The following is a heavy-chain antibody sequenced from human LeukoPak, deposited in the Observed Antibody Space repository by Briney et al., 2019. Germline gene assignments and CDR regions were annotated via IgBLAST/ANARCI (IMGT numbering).Heavy chain of an antibody. V-gene: IGHV3-21*01. CDR1: AFTFRSYS. Sequence: GGSLRLPCAPPAFTFRSYSMNWVRQAPGKGLEWVSSISSSSSYIYYADSVKGRFTISRDNAKNSLYLQMNSLRAEGTAVYYCTRELDRLLPDYWGQGTLVTVSS. CDR3: TRELDRLLPDY. CDR2: ISSSSSYI. J-gene: IGHJ4*02. D-gene: IGHD2-15*01.